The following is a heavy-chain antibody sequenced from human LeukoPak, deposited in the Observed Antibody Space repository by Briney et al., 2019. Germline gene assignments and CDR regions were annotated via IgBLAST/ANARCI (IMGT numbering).Heavy chain of an antibody. V-gene: IGHV3-7*04. CDR3: AKGQNSHFDY. CDR1: GFTFSSYW. D-gene: IGHD2/OR15-2a*01. CDR2: IKYDGSEK. Sequence: GSLRLSFAASGFTFSSYWMSWVRPAPGKGLEWVANIKYDGSEKYYADSVKGRFTISRDNAKNLLYLQMNSLRAEDTAVYYCAKGQNSHFDYWGQGTLVTVSS. J-gene: IGHJ4*02.